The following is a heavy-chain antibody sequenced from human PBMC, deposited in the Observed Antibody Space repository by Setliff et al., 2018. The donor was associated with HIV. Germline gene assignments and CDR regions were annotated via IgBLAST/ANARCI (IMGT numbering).Heavy chain of an antibody. CDR1: GVSISSRNW. J-gene: IGHJ5*02. Sequence: LRETLSLTCAVSGVSISSRNWWSWVRQPPGKGLEWIGEINYSGNTNYNPSLKTRVTISVDKSKNQFFLNLKSVTAADTAVYFCAREYSGSGINFNPLTWGQGTLVTVSS. D-gene: IGHD3-10*01. V-gene: IGHV4-4*02. CDR3: AREYSGSGINFNPLT. CDR2: INYSGNT.